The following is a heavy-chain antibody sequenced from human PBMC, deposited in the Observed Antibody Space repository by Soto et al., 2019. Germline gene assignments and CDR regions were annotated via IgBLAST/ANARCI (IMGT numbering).Heavy chain of an antibody. V-gene: IGHV4-34*01. CDR3: ARLANYYDSRRVGYYYYYYGMDV. CDR1: GGSFSGYY. J-gene: IGHJ6*02. CDR2: INHSGST. Sequence: PSETLSLTCAVYGGSFSGYYWSWIRQPPGKGLEWIGEINHSGSTNYNPSLKSRVTISVDTSKNQFSLKLSSVTAADTAVYYCARLANYYDSRRVGYYYYYYGMDVWGQGTTVTVS. D-gene: IGHD3-22*01.